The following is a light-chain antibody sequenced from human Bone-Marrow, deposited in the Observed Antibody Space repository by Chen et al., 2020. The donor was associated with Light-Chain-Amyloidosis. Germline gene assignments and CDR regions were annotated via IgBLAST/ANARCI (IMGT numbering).Light chain of an antibody. CDR3: QSYQGSSQGV. CDR2: EDD. V-gene: IGLV6-57*01. Sequence: FMLTQPHSVSESPGKTVSISCTRSSSPTTVIYEDDQRPSGAPARFSGSIDRSPNSASLTISGLKTEDEADNYCQSYQGSSQGVFGGGTKLTVL. J-gene: IGLJ3*02.